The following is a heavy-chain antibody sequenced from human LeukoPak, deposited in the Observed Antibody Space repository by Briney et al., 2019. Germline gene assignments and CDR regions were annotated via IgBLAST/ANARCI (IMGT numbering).Heavy chain of an antibody. J-gene: IGHJ3*02. CDR2: ISGSGGST. Sequence: GGSLRLSCAASGFTFSSYAMSWVRQAPGKGLEWVSAISGSGGSTYYADSVKGRFTISRDNSKSTLYLQMNSLRAEDTAVYYCAKDGLGYCSSTSCYTERLAFDIWGQGTMVTVSS. V-gene: IGHV3-23*01. CDR1: GFTFSSYA. CDR3: AKDGLGYCSSTSCYTERLAFDI. D-gene: IGHD2-2*02.